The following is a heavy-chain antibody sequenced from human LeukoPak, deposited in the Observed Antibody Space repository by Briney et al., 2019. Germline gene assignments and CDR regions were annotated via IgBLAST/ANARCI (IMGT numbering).Heavy chain of an antibody. CDR3: ARFTQYYYDSSGS. CDR2: MNPNSGNT. D-gene: IGHD3-22*01. V-gene: IGHV1-8*01. Sequence: ASVKVSCXASGYTFTSYDINWVRLATGQGLEWMGWMNPNSGNTGYAQKFQGRVTMTRNTSISTAYMELSSLRSEDTAVYYCARFTQYYYDSSGSWGQGTLVTVSS. J-gene: IGHJ5*02. CDR1: GYTFTSYD.